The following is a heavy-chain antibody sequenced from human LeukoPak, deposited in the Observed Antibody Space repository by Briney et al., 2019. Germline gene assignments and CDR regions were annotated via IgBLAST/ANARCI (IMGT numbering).Heavy chain of an antibody. CDR1: GGTFSSYA. J-gene: IGHJ3*02. Sequence: ASVKVSCEASGGTFSSYAISWVRQAPGQGLEWMGGIIPIFGTANYAQRFQGRVTITADESTSTAYMELSSLRSEDTAVYYCARTRVVNDAFDIWGQGTMVTVSS. CDR3: ARTRVVNDAFDI. D-gene: IGHD3-3*01. CDR2: IIPIFGTA. V-gene: IGHV1-69*01.